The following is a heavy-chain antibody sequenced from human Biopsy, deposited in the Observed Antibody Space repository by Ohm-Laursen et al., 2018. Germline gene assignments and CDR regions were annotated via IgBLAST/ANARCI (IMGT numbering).Heavy chain of an antibody. V-gene: IGHV1-24*01. D-gene: IGHD1-1*01. CDR1: GYTLNELS. J-gene: IGHJ4*02. Sequence: SVKVSCKVSGYTLNELSMHCVRQVPGKGLEWMGGFAPENGKTVYAQNFQARVSLTEDTSTDTAYMELRSLRSEDTAVYYCAADINVWNVNYWGQGTQVTVSS. CDR2: FAPENGKT. CDR3: AADINVWNVNY.